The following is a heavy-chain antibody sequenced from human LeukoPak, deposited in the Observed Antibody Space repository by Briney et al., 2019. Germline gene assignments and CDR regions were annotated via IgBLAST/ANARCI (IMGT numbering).Heavy chain of an antibody. CDR1: GFTFSSYA. Sequence: GGSLRLSCAASGFTFSSYAMSWVRQAPGKGLEWVSYISSSGSTIYYADSVKGRFTISRDNAKNSLYLQMNSLKTEDTAVYYCTTGPHPYILRYFDWLPQYFDYWGQGTMVTVSS. D-gene: IGHD3-9*01. J-gene: IGHJ4*02. V-gene: IGHV3-48*04. CDR2: ISSSGSTI. CDR3: TTGPHPYILRYFDWLPQYFDY.